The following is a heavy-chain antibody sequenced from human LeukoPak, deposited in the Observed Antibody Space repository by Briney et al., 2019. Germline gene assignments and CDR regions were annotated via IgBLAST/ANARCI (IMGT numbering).Heavy chain of an antibody. CDR3: ARSPNSSGWPRIFDS. D-gene: IGHD6-19*01. CDR2: IRYDGSRK. Sequence: GGSLRLSCAASGFIFSIYGMHWVRQAPDKGLEWVAFIRYDGSRKYYADSVRGRFTISRDNFKNTLHLQMNSLRAEDTAVYYCARSPNSSGWPRIFDSWGQGALVTVSS. V-gene: IGHV3-30*02. CDR1: GFIFSIYG. J-gene: IGHJ4*02.